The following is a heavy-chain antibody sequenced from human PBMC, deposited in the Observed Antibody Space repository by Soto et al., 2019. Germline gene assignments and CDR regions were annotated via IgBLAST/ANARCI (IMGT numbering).Heavy chain of an antibody. V-gene: IGHV1-2*04. Sequence: SWKVSCEASAYSCTSYYVHCVGQPPGQERGWMGWINPNSGGTNYRQKFQGWVTMTRDTSISTAYMELSRLKSDDTAVYYCARRSGGRECSSSSCYYYYFDYWGQGTTVTVSS. CDR2: INPNSGGT. CDR1: AYSCTSYY. J-gene: IGHJ4*02. D-gene: IGHD2-2*01. CDR3: ARRSGGRECSSSSCYYYYFDY.